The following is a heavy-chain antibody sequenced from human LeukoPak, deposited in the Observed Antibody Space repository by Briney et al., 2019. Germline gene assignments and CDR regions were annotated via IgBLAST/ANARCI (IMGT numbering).Heavy chain of an antibody. CDR2: IIPILGIA. CDR1: GGTFSSYA. V-gene: IGHV1-69*04. Sequence: SVKVSCKASGGTFSSYAISWVRQAPGQGLEWMGRIIPILGIANYAQKFQGRVTITADKSTSTAYMELSSLRSEDTAVYYCARKARVGAFDIWGQGTMVTVSS. D-gene: IGHD1-26*01. J-gene: IGHJ3*02. CDR3: ARKARVGAFDI.